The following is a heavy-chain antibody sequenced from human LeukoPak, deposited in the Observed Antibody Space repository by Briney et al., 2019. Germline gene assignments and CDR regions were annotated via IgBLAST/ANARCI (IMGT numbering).Heavy chain of an antibody. Sequence: SGTLSLTCTVSGYSISSGYYWGWIRQPPGKGLEWIGSIYHSGSTYYNPSLKSRVTISVDTSKNQFSLKLSSVTAADTAVYYCARDHGIAVAGTDYWGQGTLVTVSS. CDR3: ARDHGIAVAGTDY. CDR2: IYHSGST. CDR1: GYSISSGYY. V-gene: IGHV4-38-2*02. J-gene: IGHJ4*02. D-gene: IGHD6-19*01.